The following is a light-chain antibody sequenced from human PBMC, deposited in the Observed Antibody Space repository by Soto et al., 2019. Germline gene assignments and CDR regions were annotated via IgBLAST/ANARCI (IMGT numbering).Light chain of an antibody. V-gene: IGKV1-39*01. CDR2: GVF. J-gene: IGKJ1*01. CDR3: QQSYSTPWT. CDR1: QSVRTY. Sequence: DIQMTQSPSSLSASVGDRVTITCRASQSVRTYLNWYQQKPGKAPNLLIYGVFTLHSGVPSRFSGTGSGTDFTLTISSLQPEDFASYYCQQSYSTPWTFGPGTKVDIK.